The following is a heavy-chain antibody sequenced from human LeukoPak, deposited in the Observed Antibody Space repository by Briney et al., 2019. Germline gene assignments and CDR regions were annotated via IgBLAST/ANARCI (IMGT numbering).Heavy chain of an antibody. V-gene: IGHV1-2*02. CDR1: VYTFTGYY. CDR2: INPNSGGT. D-gene: IGHD3-10*01. Sequence: ASVKVSCKASVYTFTGYYMHWVRQAPGQGLEWMGWINPNSGGTNYAQKFQGRVTMTRGTSISTAYMELSRLRSDDTAVYYCARAVRDLGVILPWFDPWGQGTLVTVSS. J-gene: IGHJ5*02. CDR3: ARAVRDLGVILPWFDP.